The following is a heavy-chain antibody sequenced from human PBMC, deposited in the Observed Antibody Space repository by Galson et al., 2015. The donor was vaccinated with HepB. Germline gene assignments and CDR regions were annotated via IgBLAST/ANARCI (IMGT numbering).Heavy chain of an antibody. D-gene: IGHD3-22*01. V-gene: IGHV1-2*04. CDR3: ARGLAGYYYDSSGYHPFDY. CDR2: INPNSGGT. Sequence: SVKVSCKASGYTFTGYYMHWARQAPGQGLEWMGWINPNSGGTNYAQKFQGWVTMTRDTSISTAYMELSRLRSDDTAVYYCARGLAGYYYDSSGYHPFDYWGQGTLVTVSS. CDR1: GYTFTGYY. J-gene: IGHJ4*02.